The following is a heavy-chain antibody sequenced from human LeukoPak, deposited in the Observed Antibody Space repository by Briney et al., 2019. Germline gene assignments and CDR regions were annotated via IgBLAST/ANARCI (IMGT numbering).Heavy chain of an antibody. J-gene: IGHJ4*02. D-gene: IGHD7-27*01. V-gene: IGHV3-11*04. CDR2: ISNTGDSI. CDR1: GFTFSDSY. Sequence: KAGGSLRLSCAASGFTFSDSYMTWIRQAPGKGLEWVSFISNTGDSIYYADSVKGRFTISRDNAMTSLYLQMNSLRAEDTAVYYCGRGHWGLDYWGQGTLVTVSS. CDR3: GRGHWGLDY.